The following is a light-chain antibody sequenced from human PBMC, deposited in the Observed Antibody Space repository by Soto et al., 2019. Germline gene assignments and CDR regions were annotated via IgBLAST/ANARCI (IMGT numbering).Light chain of an antibody. CDR1: QSLTSY. J-gene: IGKJ5*01. Sequence: EIVMTQSPATLSVSPGETATLSCRASQSLTSYLAWYQQKPDQAPRLLIYGISTRATDIPARFSGSGSGTDFTLTISSLEPEDFAVYYCQQRSAFGQGTRLEIK. CDR3: QQRSA. V-gene: IGKV3-11*01. CDR2: GIS.